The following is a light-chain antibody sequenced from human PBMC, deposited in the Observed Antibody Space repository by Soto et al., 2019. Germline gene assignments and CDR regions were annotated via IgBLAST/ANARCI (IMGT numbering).Light chain of an antibody. J-gene: IGLJ3*02. CDR1: SSNIGNNY. Sequence: QSVLTQPPSVSAAPGQKVTISCSGSSSNIGNNYVSWYQQLPGTAPKLLIYEVSNRPSGVSDRFSGSRSGNTASLTISGLQAEDESDYYCISYTSSSTGVFGGGTKVTVL. CDR3: ISYTSSSTGV. V-gene: IGLV1-51*01. CDR2: EVS.